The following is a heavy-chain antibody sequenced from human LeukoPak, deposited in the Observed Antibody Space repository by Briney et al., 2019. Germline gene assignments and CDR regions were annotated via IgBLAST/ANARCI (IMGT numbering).Heavy chain of an antibody. D-gene: IGHD2-21*02. CDR1: GFTFSSYA. CDR2: ISYDGSNK. J-gene: IGHJ6*02. V-gene: IGHV3-30-3*01. Sequence: PGGSLRLSCAASGFTFSSYAMHWVRQAPGKGLEWVAVISYDGSNKYYADSVKGRFTISRDNSKNTLYLQMNSLRAEDTAVYYCARENCGGDCYSSYYYYGMDVWGQGTTVTVSS. CDR3: ARENCGGDCYSSYYYYGMDV.